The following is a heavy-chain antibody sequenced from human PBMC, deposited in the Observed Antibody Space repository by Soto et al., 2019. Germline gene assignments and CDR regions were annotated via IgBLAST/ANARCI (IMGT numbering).Heavy chain of an antibody. CDR2: IYYSGST. CDR3: ARQRYSYGDFDY. V-gene: IGHV4-39*01. Sequence: PSETLSLTCTVSGGSISSSSYYWGWIRQPPGKGLEWIGSIYYSGSTYYNPSLKSRVTISVDTSKNQFSLKLSSVTAADTAVYYCARQRYSYGDFDYWGQGTLVTVSS. D-gene: IGHD5-18*01. J-gene: IGHJ4*02. CDR1: GGSISSSSYY.